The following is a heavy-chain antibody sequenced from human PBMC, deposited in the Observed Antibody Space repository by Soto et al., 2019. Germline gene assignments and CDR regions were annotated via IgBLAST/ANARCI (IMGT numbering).Heavy chain of an antibody. Sequence: QVQLQQWGAGLLKPSETLSLTCAVYGGSFSGYSWTWIRQSPGKGLEWIGQINHSGSTTYNPSLKSRVCISLGTSKNQFSLELSSVTAADTAVYYCARGLFSENYYSGGWYYFDYWGQGTLVTVSS. CDR1: GGSFSGYS. CDR2: INHSGST. D-gene: IGHD1-26*01. V-gene: IGHV4-34*01. CDR3: ARGLFSENYYSGGWYYFDY. J-gene: IGHJ4*02.